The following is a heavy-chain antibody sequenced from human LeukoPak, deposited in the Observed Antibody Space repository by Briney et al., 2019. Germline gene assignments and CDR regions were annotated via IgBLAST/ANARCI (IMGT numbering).Heavy chain of an antibody. Sequence: PSETLSLTCTVSGGSISSSPYYWGWIRQPPGKGLEWIGSISYSGSTYYNPSLKSRVTISVDTSKNQFSVKLSSVTAADTAVYYCARRGRGYPDYWGQGTLVTVSS. CDR2: ISYSGST. CDR1: GGSISSSPYY. D-gene: IGHD6-25*01. V-gene: IGHV4-39*01. J-gene: IGHJ4*02. CDR3: ARRGRGYPDY.